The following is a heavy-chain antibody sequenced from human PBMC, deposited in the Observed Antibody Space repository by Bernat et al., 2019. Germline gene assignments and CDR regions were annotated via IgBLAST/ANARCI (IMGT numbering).Heavy chain of an antibody. CDR1: GYSISSGYY. V-gene: IGHV4-38-2*02. Sequence: QEQLQESGPGLVKPSETLSLTCTVSGYSISSGYYWGWIRQSPGKGLEWIGSMHHSGTTYYNPSLKSRVTISADTSKNQFSLRLTSVTVADTAVYYCARGHFFNSFWSRGTPVTVSS. CDR3: ARGHFFNSF. CDR2: MHHSGTT. D-gene: IGHD3-3*02. J-gene: IGHJ4*02.